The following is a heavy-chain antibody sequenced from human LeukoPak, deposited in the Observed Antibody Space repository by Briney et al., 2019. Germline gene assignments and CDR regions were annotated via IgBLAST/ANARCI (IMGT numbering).Heavy chain of an antibody. CDR3: ATIRDGYYYGMDV. CDR1: GGSISSSGFY. V-gene: IGHV4-31*03. D-gene: IGHD5-24*01. CDR2: IYYSGST. J-gene: IGHJ6*04. Sequence: SETLSLTCTVSGGSISSSGFYWSWIRQHPGKGLEWIGYIYYSGSTYYNPSLKSRVTISVDTSKNQFSLKLSSVTATDTAVYYCATIRDGYYYGMDVWGKGTTVTVSS.